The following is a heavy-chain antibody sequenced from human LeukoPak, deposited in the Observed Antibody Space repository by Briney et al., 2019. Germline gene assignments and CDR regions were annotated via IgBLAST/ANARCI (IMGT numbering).Heavy chain of an antibody. D-gene: IGHD6-13*01. Sequence: ASVNVSCKASVYTFTGYYMHWVRQAPGQGLEWMGWINPNSGGTNYAQKFQGRVTMTRDTSISTAYMELSRLRSDDTAVYYCAREIAAADQSDAFDAFDIWGQGTMVTVSS. J-gene: IGHJ3*02. CDR2: INPNSGGT. V-gene: IGHV1-2*02. CDR3: AREIAAADQSDAFDAFDI. CDR1: VYTFTGYY.